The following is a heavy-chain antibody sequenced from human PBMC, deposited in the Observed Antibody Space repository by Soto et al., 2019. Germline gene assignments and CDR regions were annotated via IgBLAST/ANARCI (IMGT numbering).Heavy chain of an antibody. V-gene: IGHV3-11*01. CDR2: ISSSGSTI. Sequence: GSLRLSCAASGFTFSDYYMSWIRQAPGKGLEWVSYISSSGSTIYYADSVKGRFTISRDNAKNSLYLQMNSLRAEDTAVYYCATKTDYGGNSDYYYGMDVWGQGTTVTVSS. CDR3: ATKTDYGGNSDYYYGMDV. CDR1: GFTFSDYY. D-gene: IGHD4-17*01. J-gene: IGHJ6*02.